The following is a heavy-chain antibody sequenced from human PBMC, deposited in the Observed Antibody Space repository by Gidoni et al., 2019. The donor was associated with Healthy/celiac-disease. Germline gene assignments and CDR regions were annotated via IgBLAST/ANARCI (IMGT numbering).Heavy chain of an antibody. CDR1: GGSFSGYY. J-gene: IGHJ6*02. CDR3: ARRRYYYGMDV. V-gene: IGHV4-34*01. CDR2: INHSGST. Sequence: QVQLQQWGAGLLKPSETLSLTCAVYGGSFSGYYWSWIRQPPGKGLEWIGEINHSGSTNYNPSLKSRVTISVDTSKNQFSLKLSSVTAADTAVYYCARRRYYYGMDVWGQGTTVTVSS.